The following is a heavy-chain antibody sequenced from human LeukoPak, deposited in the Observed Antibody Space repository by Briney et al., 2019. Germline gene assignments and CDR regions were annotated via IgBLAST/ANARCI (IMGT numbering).Heavy chain of an antibody. CDR3: ARDPVRGVISYYFDY. Sequence: DPGGSPRLSCAASGFTFSSYAMHWVRQAPGKGLEWVAVISYDGSNKYYADSVKGRFTISRDNSKNTLYLQMNSLRAEDTAVYYCARDPVRGVISYYFDYWGQGTLVTVSS. CDR2: ISYDGSNK. J-gene: IGHJ4*02. V-gene: IGHV3-30*04. CDR1: GFTFSSYA. D-gene: IGHD3-10*01.